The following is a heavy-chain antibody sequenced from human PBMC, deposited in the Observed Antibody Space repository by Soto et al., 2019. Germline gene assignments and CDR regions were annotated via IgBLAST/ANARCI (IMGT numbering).Heavy chain of an antibody. V-gene: IGHV4-39*01. D-gene: IGHD6-19*01. Sequence: SETLSLTSTVSGFNIISSSYYWGWIRQPPGKGLEWIGSIYYSGSTYYNPSLKSRVTISVDTSKNQFSLKLSSVTAADTAVYYCARHNLSSGYSSGWYGYYYYYMDVWGKGTTVTAP. CDR2: IYYSGST. J-gene: IGHJ6*03. CDR1: GFNIISSSYY. CDR3: ARHNLSSGYSSGWYGYYYYYMDV.